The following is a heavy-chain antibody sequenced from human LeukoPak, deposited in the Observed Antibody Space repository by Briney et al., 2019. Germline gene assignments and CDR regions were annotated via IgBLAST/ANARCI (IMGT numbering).Heavy chain of an antibody. D-gene: IGHD2-15*01. V-gene: IGHV1-18*01. CDR1: GYSFTSYG. J-gene: IGHJ4*02. Sequence: ASVKVSCKASGYSFTSYGISWVRQAPGQGLEWMGWISVYNGNTNYAQKLQGRVTMTTDTSTNTAYMELRSLRSDDTAVYYCARDLRGYCSGGSCLELDYWGQGTLVTVSS. CDR2: ISVYNGNT. CDR3: ARDLRGYCSGGSCLELDY.